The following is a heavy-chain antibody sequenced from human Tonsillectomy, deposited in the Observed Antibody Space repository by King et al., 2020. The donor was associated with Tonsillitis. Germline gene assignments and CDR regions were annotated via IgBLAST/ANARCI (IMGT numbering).Heavy chain of an antibody. CDR1: GFTFNNYA. V-gene: IGHV3-23*04. D-gene: IGHD3-10*01. CDR3: AKREAYDASNYYYFDY. J-gene: IGHJ4*02. CDR2: ISSSSST. Sequence: QLVQSGGGLVQPGGSLRLSCAASGFTFNNYAMGWVRQAPGKGLEWISLISSSSSTYYADSVKGRFTISRDDSKNTLYLQMNSLRAEDTAVYYCAKREAYDASNYYYFDYWGQGALVTVSS.